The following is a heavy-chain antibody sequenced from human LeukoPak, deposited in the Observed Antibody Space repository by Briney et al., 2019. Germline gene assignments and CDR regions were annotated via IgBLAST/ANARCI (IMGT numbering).Heavy chain of an antibody. V-gene: IGHV3-49*03. CDR3: TRGTDCSGGSCFYYYYGMDV. CDR2: IRSKAYGGTT. Sequence: GGSLRLSCTASGFTFGDYAMSWFRQAPGKGLEWVGFIRSKAYGGTTEYAASVKGRFTISRDDSKSIAYLQMNSLKTEDTAVYYCTRGTDCSGGSCFYYYYGMDVWGQGTTVTVSS. D-gene: IGHD2-15*01. J-gene: IGHJ6*02. CDR1: GFTFGDYA.